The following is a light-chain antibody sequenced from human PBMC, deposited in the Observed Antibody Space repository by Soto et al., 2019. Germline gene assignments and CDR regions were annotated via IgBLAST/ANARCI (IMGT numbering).Light chain of an antibody. V-gene: IGLV2-14*01. CDR1: SSDVGGYDY. J-gene: IGLJ2*01. Sequence: QSALTQPASVSGSPGQSITISCTGTSSDVGGYDYVSWYQQHPGKAPKLMIFEVSYRPSGVSNRFSGSKSGNTASLTISGLQAEDEADYFCSSYTDITTVVFGGGTKVTVL. CDR2: EVS. CDR3: SSYTDITTVV.